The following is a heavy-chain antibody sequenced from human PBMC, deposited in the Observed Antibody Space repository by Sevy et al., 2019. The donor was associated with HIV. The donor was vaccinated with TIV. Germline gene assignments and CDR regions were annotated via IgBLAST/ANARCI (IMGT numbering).Heavy chain of an antibody. D-gene: IGHD2-21*02. CDR1: GFTFSSYA. CDR3: ARVGVSYCTDDCYHRFDY. J-gene: IGHJ4*02. Sequence: GGSLRLSCAASGFTFSSYALLWVRQAPGKGLEWVSLISYNGGKKYYPDSVKGRFAISRDESKTTLFLQMNSLRSEDTAIYYSARVGVSYCTDDCYHRFDYWGRGTLVTVSS. CDR2: ISYNGGKK. V-gene: IGHV3-30*09.